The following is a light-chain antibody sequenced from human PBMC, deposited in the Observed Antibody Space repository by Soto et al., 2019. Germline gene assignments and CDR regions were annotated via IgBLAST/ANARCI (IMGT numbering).Light chain of an antibody. CDR1: QSISIY. Sequence: DIQMTQSPSSLSASVGDRVTITCRASQSISIYLNWYQQKPGKAPKLLISAASSLQSGVSSRFNGSGSGTDFTLTISSLQREDFATYYCQQSNSSPPTFGQGTKVEIK. CDR3: QQSNSSPPT. V-gene: IGKV1-39*01. J-gene: IGKJ2*01. CDR2: AAS.